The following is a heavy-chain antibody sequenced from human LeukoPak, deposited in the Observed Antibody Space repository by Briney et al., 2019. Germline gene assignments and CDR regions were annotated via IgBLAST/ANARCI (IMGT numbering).Heavy chain of an antibody. CDR1: GGSISSSSYY. D-gene: IGHD3-10*01. CDR3: ARLTYYYGSGSPNYYYYMDV. Sequence: KPSETLSLTCTVSGGSISSSSYYWGWIRQPPGKGLEWIGSIYYSGSTYYNPSLKSRVTISVDTSKNQFSLKLSSVTAADTAVYYCARLTYYYGSGSPNYYYYMDVWGKGTTVTISS. CDR2: IYYSGST. V-gene: IGHV4-39*01. J-gene: IGHJ6*03.